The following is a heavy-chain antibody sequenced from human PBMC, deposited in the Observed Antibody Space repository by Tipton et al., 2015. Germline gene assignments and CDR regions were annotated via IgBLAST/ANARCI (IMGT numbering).Heavy chain of an antibody. J-gene: IGHJ4*02. CDR1: GLPLTFSRYD. CDR3: PLSVIRGVTLFDY. V-gene: IGHV3-23*01. Sequence: SLRLSCAASGLPLTFSRYDLNWVRQAPGKGLEWVSAISGTGARTYYADSVKGRFTISRDNSKNTLYLQMDGLRADDTAVYYCPLSVIRGVTLFDYWGQGALATVSS. CDR2: ISGTGART. D-gene: IGHD3-10*01.